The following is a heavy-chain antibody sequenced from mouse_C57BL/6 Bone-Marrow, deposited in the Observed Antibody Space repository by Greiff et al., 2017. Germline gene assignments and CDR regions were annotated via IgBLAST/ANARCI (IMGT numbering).Heavy chain of an antibody. CDR2: ISDGGSYT. D-gene: IGHD4-1*01. Sequence: EVQLVESGGGLVKPGGSLKLSRAASGFTFSSYAMSWVRQTPEKRLEWVATISDGGSYTYYPDNVKGRFTISRDNAKNNLYLQMSHLKSEDTAMYYCARDRNWSWFAYWGQGTLVTVSA. J-gene: IGHJ3*01. CDR1: GFTFSSYA. CDR3: ARDRNWSWFAY. V-gene: IGHV5-4*01.